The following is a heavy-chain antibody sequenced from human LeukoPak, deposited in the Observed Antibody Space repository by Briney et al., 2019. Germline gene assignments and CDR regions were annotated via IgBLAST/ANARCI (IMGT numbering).Heavy chain of an antibody. J-gene: IGHJ4*02. CDR3: AREQPFCGGDCYPDY. Sequence: ASVKVSCKASGYTFTGYYMHWVRQAPGQGLEWMGWINPNSGGTNYAQKFQGRVTMTRDTSISTAYMELSRLTSDDTAVYYCAREQPFCGGDCYPDYWGQGTLVTVSS. V-gene: IGHV1-2*02. CDR1: GYTFTGYY. CDR2: INPNSGGT. D-gene: IGHD2-21*02.